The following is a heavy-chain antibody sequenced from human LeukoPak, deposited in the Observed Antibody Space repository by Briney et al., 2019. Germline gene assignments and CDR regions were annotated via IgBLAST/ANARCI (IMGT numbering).Heavy chain of an antibody. Sequence: GGSLSLSCAASGFTFSSYAMSWVRQAPGKGLEWVSAISGSGGSTYYADSVKGRFTISRDNSKDPLYLQMNGLLAEDPTVYYCANLRYYYDGSGYSDYWGQGTLVTVSS. CDR1: GFTFSSYA. CDR3: ANLRYYYDGSGYSDY. CDR2: ISGSGGST. V-gene: IGHV3-23*01. D-gene: IGHD3-22*01. J-gene: IGHJ4*02.